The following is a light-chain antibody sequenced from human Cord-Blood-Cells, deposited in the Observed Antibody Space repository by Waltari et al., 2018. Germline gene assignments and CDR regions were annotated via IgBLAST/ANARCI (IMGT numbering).Light chain of an antibody. CDR3: QQYYSTPLT. CDR2: WAS. CDR1: PSVLYSSNNKNY. V-gene: IGKV4-1*01. Sequence: VMTQSADSMAVSLGVMTTINCKSSPSVLYSSNNKNYLAWCQQKPGQPPKLLIYWASTRESGVPDRFSGSGSGTDFTLTISSLQAEDVAVYYCQQYYSTPLTFGGGTKVEIK. J-gene: IGKJ4*01.